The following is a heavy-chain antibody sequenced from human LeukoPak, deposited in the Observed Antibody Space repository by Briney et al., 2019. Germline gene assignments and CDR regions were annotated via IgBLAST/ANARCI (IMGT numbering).Heavy chain of an antibody. V-gene: IGHV3-9*01. CDR2: SSWNSGSI. CDR1: GVTFDDYA. D-gene: IGHD3-22*01. CDR3: SKDIGSYYDSSGFFHVGYFDL. Sequence: PGGSLRLSCAACGVTFDDYAMHWVRQAPGKGLEWVSGSSWNSGSIGYADSVKGRFTISRDNAKNSLYLQMNSLRAEDTALYSCSKDIGSYYDSSGFFHVGYFDLWSRGTWSLSPQ. J-gene: IGHJ2*01.